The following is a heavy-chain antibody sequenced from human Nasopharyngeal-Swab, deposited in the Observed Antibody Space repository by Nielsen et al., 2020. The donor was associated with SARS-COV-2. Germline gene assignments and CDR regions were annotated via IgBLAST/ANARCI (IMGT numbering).Heavy chain of an antibody. CDR3: VRERESSYGMDV. J-gene: IGHJ6*02. CDR1: GFTFDDYA. Sequence: GGSLTLSCAASGFTFDDYAMTWVRQAPGKGLEWVSGINWNGAGTGYADSVKGRFTISRDNAKNSLYLQMNSLRVEDTAVYYCVRERESSYGMDVWGQGTTVTVSS. V-gene: IGHV3-20*04. CDR2: INWNGAGT. D-gene: IGHD6-6*01.